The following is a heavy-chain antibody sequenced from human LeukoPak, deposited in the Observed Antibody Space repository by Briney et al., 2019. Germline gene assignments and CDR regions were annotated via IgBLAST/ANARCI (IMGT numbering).Heavy chain of an antibody. J-gene: IGHJ4*02. V-gene: IGHV3-64D*06. CDR3: VKAISSGWFDFDY. CDR1: GFTFSSYA. CDR2: ISSNGGST. Sequence: GGSLRLSCSASGFTFSSYAMHWVRQAPGKGLEYVSAISSNGGSTYYADSVKGRFTISRDNSKNTLYLQMSSLRAEDTAVYYCVKAISSGWFDFDYWGQGTLVTVSS. D-gene: IGHD6-19*01.